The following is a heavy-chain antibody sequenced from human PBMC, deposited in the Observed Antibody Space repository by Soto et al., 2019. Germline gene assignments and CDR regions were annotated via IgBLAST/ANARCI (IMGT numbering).Heavy chain of an antibody. D-gene: IGHD6-13*01. Sequence: PSETLSLTCTVSGGSISSSSYYWGWIRQPPGKGLEWIGSIYYSGSTYYNPSLKSRVTISVDTSKNQFSLKLSSVTAADTAVYYCVGSSWTPLYYMDVWGKGTTVTVSS. J-gene: IGHJ6*03. CDR3: VGSSWTPLYYMDV. CDR1: GGSISSSSYY. V-gene: IGHV4-39*01. CDR2: IYYSGST.